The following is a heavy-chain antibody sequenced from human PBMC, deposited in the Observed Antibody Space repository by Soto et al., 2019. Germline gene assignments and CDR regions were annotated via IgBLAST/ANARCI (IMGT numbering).Heavy chain of an antibody. D-gene: IGHD7-27*01. CDR3: ARKAWVRFDY. J-gene: IGHJ4*02. V-gene: IGHV4-4*02. CDR1: GDSISRSVW. CDR2: VFHTGDT. Sequence: SETLSLTCAVSGDSISRSVWWTWVRQPPGKGLEWIGEVFHTGDTNYNPSLKSRVTMSGDKSTNDFSLKVPSVTAADTAIYYCARKAWVRFDYWGQGVLVTV.